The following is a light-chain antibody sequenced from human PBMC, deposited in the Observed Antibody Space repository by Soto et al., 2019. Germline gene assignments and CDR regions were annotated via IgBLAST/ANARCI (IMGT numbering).Light chain of an antibody. V-gene: IGKV3-11*01. Sequence: EIVLTQSPATLSLSPGERAVLSCRASQGVCAYLAWYQQRPGQAPRLLIEGASNRATGIPARFSGSGSGTEFTLTISSLEPDYFAVYFCQQRKNWLTFGGGTKVEIK. CDR3: QQRKNWLT. J-gene: IGKJ4*01. CDR1: QGVCAY. CDR2: GAS.